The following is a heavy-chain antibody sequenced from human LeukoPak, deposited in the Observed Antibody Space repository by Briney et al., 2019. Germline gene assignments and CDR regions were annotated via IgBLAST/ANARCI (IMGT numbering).Heavy chain of an antibody. CDR1: GFTFSSYA. D-gene: IGHD3-10*01. CDR2: ISYDGSNK. CDR3: AREDGAYGSGSYPDY. Sequence: RPGRSLRLSCAASGFTFSSYAMHWVRQAPGKGLEWVAVISYDGSNKYYADSVKGRFAISRDNSKNTLYLQMNSLRAEDTAVYYCAREDGAYGSGSYPDYWGQGTLVTVSS. J-gene: IGHJ4*02. V-gene: IGHV3-30*09.